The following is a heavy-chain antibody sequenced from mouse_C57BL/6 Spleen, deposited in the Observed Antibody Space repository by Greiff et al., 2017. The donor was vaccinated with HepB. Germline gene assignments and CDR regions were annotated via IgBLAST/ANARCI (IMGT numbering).Heavy chain of an antibody. CDR1: GYTFTDYE. CDR2: IDPETGGT. CDR3: TRSDDGYYRYWFAY. Sequence: VQLHQSGAELVRPGASVTLSCKASGYTFTDYEMHWVKQTPVHGLEWIGAIDPETGGTAYNQKFKGKAILTADKSSSTAYMELRSLTSEDSAVYYCTRSDDGYYRYWFAYWGQGTLVTVSA. V-gene: IGHV1-15*01. J-gene: IGHJ3*01. D-gene: IGHD2-3*01.